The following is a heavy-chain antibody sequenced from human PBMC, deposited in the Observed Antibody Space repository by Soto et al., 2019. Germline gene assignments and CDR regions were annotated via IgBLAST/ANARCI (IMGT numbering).Heavy chain of an antibody. CDR2: ISYDGSNK. D-gene: IGHD6-19*01. CDR3: ARTYSSGWYYFDF. J-gene: IGHJ4*02. V-gene: IGHV3-30-3*01. Sequence: PGGSLRLSCSASGFTFSNYAMHWVRQAPGKGLEWVAVISYDGSNKYYADSVKGRFTISRDNSKNTLYLQMNSLRAEDTAVYYCARTYSSGWYYFDFWGQGTLVTVSS. CDR1: GFTFSNYA.